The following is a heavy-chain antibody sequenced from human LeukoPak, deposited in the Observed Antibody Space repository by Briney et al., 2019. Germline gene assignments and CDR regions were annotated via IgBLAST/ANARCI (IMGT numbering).Heavy chain of an antibody. V-gene: IGHV3-30*18. D-gene: IGHD3-9*01. CDR3: AKDRYYDILTGPFDY. Sequence: GGSLRLSCAASGFTFTSYAMNWVRQAPGKGLEWVAVISYDGSNKYYADSVKGRFTISRDNSKNTLYLQMNSLRAEDTAVYYCAKDRYYDILTGPFDYWGQGTLVTVSS. J-gene: IGHJ4*02. CDR2: ISYDGSNK. CDR1: GFTFTSYA.